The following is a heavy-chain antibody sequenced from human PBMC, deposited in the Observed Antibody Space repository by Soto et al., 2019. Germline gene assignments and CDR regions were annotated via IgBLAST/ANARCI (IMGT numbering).Heavy chain of an antibody. CDR2: IYWDDDK. CDR1: GFSLSAGGVG. Sequence: ITLKESGPTLVKPTQTLTLTCTFSGFSLSAGGVGVGWIRQPPGKALECLALIYWDDDKRYSPSLKSRLTITKDTSKNQVVLTMTNMDPMDTATYYCAHRGPRESLFDYWGQGTLVTVSS. CDR3: AHRGPRESLFDY. V-gene: IGHV2-5*02. J-gene: IGHJ4*02.